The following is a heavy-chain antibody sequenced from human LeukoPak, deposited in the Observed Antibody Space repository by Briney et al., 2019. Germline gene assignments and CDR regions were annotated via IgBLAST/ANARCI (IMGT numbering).Heavy chain of an antibody. D-gene: IGHD3-22*01. CDR1: GGSINSGNYH. CDR2: LYSSGST. J-gene: IGHJ6*03. CDR3: VRDFSGYTYYMDI. Sequence: SLTLSLTCTVSGGSINSGNYHWSWIRQPAGKGLEWIGRLYSSGSTKYNPSLKSRVTISGDTSDNQISLELSSVTAADTAVYYCVRDFSGYTYYMDIWGQGTTVTVSS. V-gene: IGHV4-61*02.